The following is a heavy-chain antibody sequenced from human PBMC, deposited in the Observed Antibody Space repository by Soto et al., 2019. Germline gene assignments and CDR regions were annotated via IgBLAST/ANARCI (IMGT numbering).Heavy chain of an antibody. D-gene: IGHD1-26*01. CDR3: AKGGAIVAAGTRVYLYNAMDV. Sequence: QVQLVQSGTEVKRPGDSVKVSCKASGYTFTGYYVHWVRQAPGQGLEWMGWINPNSGDTYLAQRFQGRVTMNRDTSIVTAYRELRGLTSDDTAEYYCAKGGAIVAAGTRVYLYNAMDVWGQGTAVTVSS. J-gene: IGHJ6*02. V-gene: IGHV1-2*02. CDR1: GYTFTGYY. CDR2: INPNSGDT.